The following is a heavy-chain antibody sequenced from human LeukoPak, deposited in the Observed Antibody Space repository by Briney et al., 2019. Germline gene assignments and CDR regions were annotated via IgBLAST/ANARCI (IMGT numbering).Heavy chain of an antibody. J-gene: IGHJ6*03. V-gene: IGHV3-30*02. CDR2: IRYDGSEK. CDR1: GFTFRDYG. Sequence: GGSLRLSCGASGFTFRDYGMDWVRQVPGKGLEWVAFIRYDGSEKYYGDSVKGRVTISRDNSKNTLFLEMNSLRGEDSGVYYCVKGKDYYMDVWGKGTTVTISS. CDR3: VKGKDYYMDV.